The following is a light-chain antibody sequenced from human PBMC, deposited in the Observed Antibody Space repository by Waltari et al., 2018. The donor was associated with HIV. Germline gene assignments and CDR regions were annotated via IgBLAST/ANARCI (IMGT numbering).Light chain of an antibody. J-gene: IGLJ3*02. CDR2: EVN. CDR3: SSYTSSRTLV. V-gene: IGLV2-14*01. CDR1: SRDVGGYHY. Sequence: QSALTQPASVSGSPGQSITISCTGTSRDVGGYHYVSWYQQHPDKAPKLVIFEVNKRPSGVSNRFSGSKSGNTASLTISGLQAEDEADYYCSSYTSSRTLVFGGGTKLTVL.